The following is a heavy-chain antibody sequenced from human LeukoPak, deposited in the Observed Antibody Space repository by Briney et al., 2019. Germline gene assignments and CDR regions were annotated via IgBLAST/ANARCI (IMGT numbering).Heavy chain of an antibody. CDR3: ARVEGLFRFLVPGSDYYGMDV. D-gene: IGHD2/OR15-2a*01. V-gene: IGHV3-48*04. J-gene: IGHJ6*02. CDR2: ISSSGTTI. Sequence: GGSLRLSCAASGFTFSSYSMNWVRQAPGKGLEWVSYISSSGTTIYYADSVKGRFTISRGNAKNSLYLQMNSLRVEDTAVYYCARVEGLFRFLVPGSDYYGMDVWGQGTTVTVSS. CDR1: GFTFSSYS.